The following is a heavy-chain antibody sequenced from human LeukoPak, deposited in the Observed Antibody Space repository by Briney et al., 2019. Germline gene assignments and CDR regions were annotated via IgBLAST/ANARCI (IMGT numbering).Heavy chain of an antibody. CDR3: ARHGGTLDYFDY. D-gene: IGHD1-26*01. Sequence: SETLSLTCNVSGGSISTYYWGWIRQPPGKGLEWIGYISDGGVTSYNPSLKGRVTISVDSPKNRFSLRLTSLTAVDTALYYCARHGGTLDYFDYWGPGSLVTVSS. CDR2: ISDGGVT. CDR1: GGSISTYY. V-gene: IGHV4-59*08. J-gene: IGHJ4*02.